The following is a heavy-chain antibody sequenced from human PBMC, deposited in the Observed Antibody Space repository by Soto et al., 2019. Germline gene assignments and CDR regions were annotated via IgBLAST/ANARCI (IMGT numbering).Heavy chain of an antibody. V-gene: IGHV3-15*01. D-gene: IGHD1-26*01. CDR2: IKSKTDDGTT. CDR3: TTIRLTWGY. CDR1: GFAFSNAW. J-gene: IGHJ4*02. Sequence: EVQLVESGGGLVKPGGSLRLSCAASGFAFSNAWMSWVRQAPGKGLEWVGRIKSKTDDGTTDYAAPVQGRFTISRDDSKNTLYLQMNSLKTEDTAVYYCTTIRLTWGYWGQGTLVTVSS.